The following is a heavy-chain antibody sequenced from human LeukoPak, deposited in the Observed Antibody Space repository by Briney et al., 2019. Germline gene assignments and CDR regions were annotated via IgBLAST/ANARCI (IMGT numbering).Heavy chain of an antibody. V-gene: IGHV3-23*01. CDR1: GFTFSNAW. CDR2: ITDSGGGT. D-gene: IGHD1-26*01. Sequence: PGGSLRLSCAASGFTFSNAWMSWVRQAPGKRLEWVSSITDSGGGTQYADSVKGRFTISRDNSKNTLYLQMNSLRAEDTAVYYCAKGSATPYWGQGTLVTVST. J-gene: IGHJ4*02. CDR3: AKGSATPY.